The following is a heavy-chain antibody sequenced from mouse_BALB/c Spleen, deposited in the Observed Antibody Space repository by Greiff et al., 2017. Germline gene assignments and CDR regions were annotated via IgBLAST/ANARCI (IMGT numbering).Heavy chain of an antibody. CDR3: ASGDYGSSYYAMDY. V-gene: IGHV1-63*01. Sequence: QVQLQQSGAELVRPGTSVKISCKASGYAFTNYWLGWVKQRPGHGLEWIGDIYPGSGNTYYNEKFKGKATLTADKSSSTAYMQLSSLTSEDSAVYFCASGDYGSSYYAMDYWGQGTSVTVSS. J-gene: IGHJ4*01. CDR1: GYAFTNYW. CDR2: IYPGSGNT. D-gene: IGHD1-1*01.